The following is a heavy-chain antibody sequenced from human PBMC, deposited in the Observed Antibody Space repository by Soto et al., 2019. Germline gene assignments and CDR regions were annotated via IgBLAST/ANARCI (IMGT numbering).Heavy chain of an antibody. J-gene: IGHJ5*02. CDR1: GYSITAGGYY. CDR2: FYSSGSI. V-gene: IGHV4-39*01. Sequence: PSETLSLTCFVSGYSITAGGYYWSWIRHHPGKGLEWFGSFYSSGSIIDIPSIRIRVSISGDTSSNQFSMSLTSVTAADTARYYCARMYSSGSGWFHPWGQGTLVTVSS. D-gene: IGHD6-19*01. CDR3: ARMYSSGSGWFHP.